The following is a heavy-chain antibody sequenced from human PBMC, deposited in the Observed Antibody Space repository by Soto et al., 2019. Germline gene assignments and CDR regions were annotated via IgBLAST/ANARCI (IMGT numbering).Heavy chain of an antibody. Sequence: GESLKISCEGVGYSFTNHWIAWVRQMPGKGLEWMGTIYPGDSDMRYSPSFRGQVTMSVDKSINTAYLQWGSLKASDTAKYYCARLPREFWSGFDYWGQGTPVTVSS. J-gene: IGHJ4*02. D-gene: IGHD3-3*01. V-gene: IGHV5-51*01. CDR1: GYSFTNHW. CDR3: ARLPREFWSGFDY. CDR2: IYPGDSDM.